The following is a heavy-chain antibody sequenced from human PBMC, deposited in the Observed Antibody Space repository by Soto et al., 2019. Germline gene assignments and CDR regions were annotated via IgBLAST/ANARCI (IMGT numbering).Heavy chain of an antibody. D-gene: IGHD3-9*01. CDR1: GGSISSYY. Sequence: TSETLSLTCTVSGGSISSYYWSWIRQPPGKGLEWIGYIYYSGSTNYNPSLKSRVTISVDTSKNQFSLKLSSVTAAHTAVYYCARLRHVLRYFDWFRHYYYGMDVWGQGTTVTVSS. CDR3: ARLRHVLRYFDWFRHYYYGMDV. J-gene: IGHJ6*02. CDR2: IYYSGST. V-gene: IGHV4-59*01.